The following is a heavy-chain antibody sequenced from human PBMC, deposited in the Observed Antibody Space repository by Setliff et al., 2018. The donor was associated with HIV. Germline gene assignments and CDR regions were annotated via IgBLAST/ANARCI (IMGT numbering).Heavy chain of an antibody. CDR2: INAGNGNT. V-gene: IGHV1-3*01. CDR1: GYTFTSYA. CDR3: ARGGALLGYYYGSGSYPPDAFGI. Sequence: ASVKVSCKASGYTFTSYAMHWVRQAPGQRLEWMGWINAGNGNTKYSQKFQGRVTITRDTSASTAYMELSSLRSEDTAVYYCARGGALLGYYYGSGSYPPDAFGIWGQGTMVT. D-gene: IGHD3-10*01. J-gene: IGHJ3*02.